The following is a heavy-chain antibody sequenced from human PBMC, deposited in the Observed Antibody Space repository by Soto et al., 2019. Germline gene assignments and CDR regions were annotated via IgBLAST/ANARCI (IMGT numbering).Heavy chain of an antibody. V-gene: IGHV4-30-2*01. CDR1: GGSISTGGYS. CDR3: ASEWIYAFDM. D-gene: IGHD5-12*01. J-gene: IGHJ3*02. CDR2: IYHSGTT. Sequence: QLQLQESVSRLVKPSQTLSLTCAVSGGSISTGGYSWSWIRQPPGNGLEWFGYIYHSGTTHYNPALRSRVTISVDRAKNQFSLALNSVTAADTAVYYCASEWIYAFDMWFQGTMVTVSS.